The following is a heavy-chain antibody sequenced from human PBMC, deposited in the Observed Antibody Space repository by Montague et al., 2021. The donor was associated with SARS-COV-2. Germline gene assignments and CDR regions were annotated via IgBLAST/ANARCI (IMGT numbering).Heavy chain of an antibody. D-gene: IGHD4-11*01. CDR3: AVNSNSYYYYCMDV. V-gene: IGHV4-59*08. J-gene: IGHJ6*02. CDR2: IYHTGST. CDR1: GGSFSDYY. Sequence: SETLSLTCAVYGGSFSDYYWSWIRQPPGKGLEWIGSIYHTGSTYYNPSLKSRVTISVDTSKNQFSLKLSSVTAADTAVYYCAVNSNSYYYYCMDVWGQGTLVTVPS.